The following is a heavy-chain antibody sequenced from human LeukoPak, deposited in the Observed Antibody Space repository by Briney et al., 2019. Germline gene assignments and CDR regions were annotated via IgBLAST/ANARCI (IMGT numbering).Heavy chain of an antibody. CDR3: ARGSSWYLVYFDY. D-gene: IGHD6-13*01. J-gene: IGHJ4*02. Sequence: SETLSLTCAVYGGSFSGYYWSWIRQPPGKGLEWIGEINHSGSTNYNPSLKSRVTISVDTSKNQFSLKLSSVTAADTGVYYCARGSSWYLVYFDYWGPGTLVTVSS. V-gene: IGHV4-34*01. CDR1: GGSFSGYY. CDR2: INHSGST.